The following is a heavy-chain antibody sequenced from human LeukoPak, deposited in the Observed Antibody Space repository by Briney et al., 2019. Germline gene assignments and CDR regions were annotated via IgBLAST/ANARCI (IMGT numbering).Heavy chain of an antibody. CDR1: GSTFSSFA. V-gene: IGHV3-23*01. CDR3: VKSGGVLIVVIPAVPDH. Sequence: GGSLRLSCAASGSTFSSFAMSWVRQAPGKGLEWVSSISGSDVSTFYADSVKGRFTISRDNYENTLYLQMSSLSAEDTAMYYCVKSGGVLIVVIPAVPDHWGQGTPVVVSS. J-gene: IGHJ4*02. D-gene: IGHD2-2*01. CDR2: ISGSDVST.